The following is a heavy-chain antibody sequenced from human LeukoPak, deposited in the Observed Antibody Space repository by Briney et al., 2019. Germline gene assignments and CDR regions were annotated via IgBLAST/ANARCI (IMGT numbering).Heavy chain of an antibody. J-gene: IGHJ4*02. Sequence: ASVKVSCKASGYTFTSYYMHWVRQAPGQGLEWMGIINPSGGSTSYAQKFQGRVTMTRDMSTSTAYMELSSLRSEDTAVYYCAAGTEWLRWDYWGQGTLVTVSS. CDR3: AAGTEWLRWDY. CDR1: GYTFTSYY. CDR2: INPSGGST. D-gene: IGHD3-3*01. V-gene: IGHV1-46*01.